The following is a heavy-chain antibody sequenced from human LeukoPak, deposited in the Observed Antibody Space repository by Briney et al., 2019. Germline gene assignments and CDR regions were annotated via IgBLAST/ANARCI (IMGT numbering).Heavy chain of an antibody. D-gene: IGHD3-10*01. CDR2: INHSGST. CDR3: ARAGSGSYYFTPPVY. J-gene: IGHJ4*02. Sequence: SSETLSLTCTVSGGSVSSGSYYWSWIRQPPGKGLEWIGEINHSGSTNYNPSLKSRVTISVDTSKNQFSLKLSSVTAADTAVYYCARAGSGSYYFTPPVYWGQGTLVTVSS. V-gene: IGHV4-39*07. CDR1: GGSVSSGSYY.